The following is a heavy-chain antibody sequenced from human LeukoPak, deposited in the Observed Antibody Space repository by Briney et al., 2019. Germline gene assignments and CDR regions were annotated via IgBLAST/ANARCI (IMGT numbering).Heavy chain of an antibody. CDR3: ARYGEYGSGSYYKGGYYYYGMDV. CDR1: GYTFTSYG. CDR2: ISAYNGNT. Sequence: GASVKVSCKASGYTFTSYGISWVRRAPRQGLEWMGWISAYNGNTNYAEKLQGRVTMTTDTSTSTAYMELGSLRSDDTAVYYCARYGEYGSGSYYKGGYYYYGMDVWGQGTTVTVSS. D-gene: IGHD3-10*01. J-gene: IGHJ6*02. V-gene: IGHV1-18*01.